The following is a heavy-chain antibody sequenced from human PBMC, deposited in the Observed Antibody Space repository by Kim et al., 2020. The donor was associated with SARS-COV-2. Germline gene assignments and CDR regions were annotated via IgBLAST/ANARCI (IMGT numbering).Heavy chain of an antibody. J-gene: IGHJ6*02. V-gene: IGHV4-59*01. Sequence: SETLSLTCTVSGGSMRSYYWSWIRQPPGKGLEWIGYISYSGSTNYNPSLKSRVTISVDTSKNQFSLKLSSVTAADTAVYYCARTDARVTMIEYFYYGMDVWGQGTTVTVSS. CDR3: ARTDARVTMIEYFYYGMDV. D-gene: IGHD3-22*01. CDR2: ISYSGST. CDR1: GGSMRSYY.